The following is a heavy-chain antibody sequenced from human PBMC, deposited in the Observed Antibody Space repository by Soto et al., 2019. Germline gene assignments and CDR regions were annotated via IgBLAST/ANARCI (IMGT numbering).Heavy chain of an antibody. CDR2: ISRSGIYL. D-gene: IGHD3-10*01. CDR1: GFIVSRNY. J-gene: IGHJ4*02. CDR3: VRGRFGDLNVY. V-gene: IGHV3-21*01. Sequence: GGSLRLSCAASGFIVSRNYMSWVRQAPGKGLEWVSSISRSGIYLYNVDSVKGRFTISRDNAENSLYLQLNSLRAEDTAVYYCVRGRFGDLNVYWGQRTLVTVSS.